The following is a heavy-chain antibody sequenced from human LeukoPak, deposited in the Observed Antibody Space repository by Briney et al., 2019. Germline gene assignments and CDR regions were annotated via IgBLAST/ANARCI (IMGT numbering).Heavy chain of an antibody. J-gene: IGHJ4*02. CDR2: IYSGGNT. V-gene: IGHV3-53*01. CDR3: AITTGAIAPFDY. D-gene: IGHD2-2*02. CDR1: GFTVSSNY. Sequence: GGSLRLSCAASGFTVSSNYMSWVRQAPGKGLEWVSVIYSGGNTYYADSVKGRFTISRDNSKNTLYLQMNSLRAEDTAVYYCAITTGAIAPFDYWGQGTLVTVSS.